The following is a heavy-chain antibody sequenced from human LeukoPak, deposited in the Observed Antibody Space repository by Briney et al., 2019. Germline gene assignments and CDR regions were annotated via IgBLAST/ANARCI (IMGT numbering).Heavy chain of an antibody. CDR2: IYPGDSDT. CDR3: ARHCSGDSCPENALDI. V-gene: IGHV5-51*01. Sequence: GESLKISCKGSGYSFASYWIAWVRQMPGKGLEWMGIIYPGDSDTKESPSFQGQVTISADKSISTAYLQWSSLKASDTAMYYCARHCSGDSCPENALDIWGQGTMVTVSS. CDR1: GYSFASYW. J-gene: IGHJ3*02. D-gene: IGHD2-15*01.